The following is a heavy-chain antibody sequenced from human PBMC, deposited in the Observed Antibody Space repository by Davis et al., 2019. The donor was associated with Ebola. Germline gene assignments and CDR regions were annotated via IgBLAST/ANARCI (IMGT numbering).Heavy chain of an antibody. Sequence: SETLSLTCVVYGGSFSGYYWSWIRQPPGKGLEWIGEINHSGSTNYNPSLKSRVTISVDTSKNQFSLKLSSVTAADTAVYYCASGSNYQYYYYGMDVLGQGTTVTVSS. CDR3: ASGSNYQYYYYGMDV. V-gene: IGHV4-34*01. D-gene: IGHD4-11*01. CDR2: INHSGST. CDR1: GGSFSGYY. J-gene: IGHJ6*02.